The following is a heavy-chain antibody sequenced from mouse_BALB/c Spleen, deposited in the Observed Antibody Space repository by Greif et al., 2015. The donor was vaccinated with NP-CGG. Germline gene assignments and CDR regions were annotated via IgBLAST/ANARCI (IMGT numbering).Heavy chain of an antibody. CDR1: GYTFTSYW. CDR3: ANYYGSSYYFDY. V-gene: IGHV1-7*01. CDR2: INPSTGYT. D-gene: IGHD1-1*01. J-gene: IGHJ2*01. Sequence: QVQLQQSGAELAKPGASVKMSCKASGYTFTSYWMHWVKQRPGQGLEWIGYINPSTGYTEYNQKFKDEATLTADKSSSTAYMQLSSLTSEDSAVYYCANYYGSSYYFDYWGQGTTLTVSS.